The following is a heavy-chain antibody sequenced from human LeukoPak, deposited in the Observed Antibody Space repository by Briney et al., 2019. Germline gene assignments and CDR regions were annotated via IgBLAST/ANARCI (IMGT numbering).Heavy chain of an antibody. CDR3: ARGFSSSVLSNCFDP. CDR2: IYYSGST. V-gene: IGHV4-59*01. Sequence: KPSETLSLTCTVSGGSISSYYWSWIRQPPGKGLEWIGYIYYSGSTNYNPSLKSRVTISVDTSKNQFSLKLSSVTAADTAVYYCARGFSSSVLSNCFDPWGQGTLVTVSS. J-gene: IGHJ5*02. CDR1: GGSISSYY. D-gene: IGHD6-13*01.